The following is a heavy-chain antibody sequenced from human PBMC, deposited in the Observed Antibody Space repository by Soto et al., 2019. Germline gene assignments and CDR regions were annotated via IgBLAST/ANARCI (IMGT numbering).Heavy chain of an antibody. J-gene: IGHJ3*02. D-gene: IGHD2-2*01. Sequence: QVQLVESGGGVVQPGRSLRLSCAASGFTFSSYAMHWVRQAPGKGLEWVEVISYDGSNKYYADSVKGRFTIARDNSEDSMCLQMNSLRAEDTAAYYWAKGAQYRTFCAFAIRGQGTMVTVSS. CDR3: AKGAQYRTFCAFAI. V-gene: IGHV3-30-3*01. CDR1: GFTFSSYA. CDR2: ISYDGSNK.